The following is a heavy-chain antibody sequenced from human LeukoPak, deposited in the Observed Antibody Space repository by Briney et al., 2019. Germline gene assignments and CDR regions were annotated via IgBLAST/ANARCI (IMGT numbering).Heavy chain of an antibody. CDR1: GGSISGYF. CDR2: IHDNGDS. Sequence: SETLSLTCTVSGGSISGYFWSWIRQPAGKGLEWIGRIHDNGDSNQNPSLKSRITMARDTSTNQVSLKLTSVTAADTAVYYCARPPRACGGTCPSDHWGPGTLVTVSS. CDR3: ARPPRACGGTCPSDH. V-gene: IGHV4-4*07. J-gene: IGHJ5*02. D-gene: IGHD2-15*01.